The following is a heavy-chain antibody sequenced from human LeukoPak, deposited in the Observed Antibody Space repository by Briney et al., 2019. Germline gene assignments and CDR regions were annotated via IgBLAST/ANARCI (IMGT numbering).Heavy chain of an antibody. CDR1: GFTFSSYA. D-gene: IGHD4-17*01. V-gene: IGHV3-7*01. CDR3: AREYGDSIFDP. CDR2: IKQDGSEK. Sequence: GGSLRLSCAASGFTFSSYAMSWVRQAPGKGLEWVANIKQDGSEKYYVDSVKGRFTISRDNAKNSLYLQMNSLRAEDTAVYYCAREYGDSIFDPWGQGTLVTVSS. J-gene: IGHJ5*02.